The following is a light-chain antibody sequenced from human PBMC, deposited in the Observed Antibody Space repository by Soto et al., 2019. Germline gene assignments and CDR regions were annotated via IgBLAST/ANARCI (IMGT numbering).Light chain of an antibody. CDR2: HNT. V-gene: IGLV3-1*01. Sequence: SYELTQPPSVSVSPGQTASITCSGDKLGDKYACWYQQKPGQSPVLVIYHNTKRPSGIPERFSGSTSENTATLTISGTQAMDEADYYCQAWDSSTVIFGVGTKVTVL. CDR3: QAWDSSTVI. J-gene: IGLJ2*01. CDR1: KLGDKY.